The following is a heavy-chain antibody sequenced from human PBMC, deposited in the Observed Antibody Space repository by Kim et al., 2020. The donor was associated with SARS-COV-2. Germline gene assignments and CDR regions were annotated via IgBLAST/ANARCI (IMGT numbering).Heavy chain of an antibody. J-gene: IGHJ4*02. Sequence: DYADSVKGRFTISRANSQNTLFLHMNSLRTEETAIYYCARELVGTTDFDYWGQGTLVTVSS. V-gene: IGHV3-30*01. D-gene: IGHD2-21*02. CDR3: ARELVGTTDFDY.